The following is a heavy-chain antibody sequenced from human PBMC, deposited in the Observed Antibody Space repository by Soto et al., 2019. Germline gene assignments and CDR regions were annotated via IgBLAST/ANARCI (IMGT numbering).Heavy chain of an antibody. Sequence: PGESLKISCKGSGYSFTNYWIGWVRQMPGKGLEWMGIIYPGDSDTRYSPSFQGQVTISADRSISTAYLQWSSLEASDTAIYYCARVPVAGTRINEYFQYWGQGTLVTVSS. CDR3: ARVPVAGTRINEYFQY. CDR2: IYPGDSDT. J-gene: IGHJ1*01. V-gene: IGHV5-51*01. D-gene: IGHD6-19*01. CDR1: GYSFTNYW.